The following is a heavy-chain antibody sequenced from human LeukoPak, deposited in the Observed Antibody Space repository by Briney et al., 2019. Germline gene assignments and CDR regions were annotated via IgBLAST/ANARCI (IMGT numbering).Heavy chain of an antibody. J-gene: IGHJ4*02. CDR1: GVSLSNYI. CDR2: ISGSGGST. V-gene: IGHV3-23*01. D-gene: IGHD6-19*01. CDR3: AKSQSGWYSFDY. Sequence: GGSLTLSCAVSGVSLSNYIVNWVRHRPGQGMGWVSAISGSGGSTKYADYVKGRFTISGDNSKNTLYLQMNSLRAEDTAVYYCAKSQSGWYSFDYWGQGTLVTVSS.